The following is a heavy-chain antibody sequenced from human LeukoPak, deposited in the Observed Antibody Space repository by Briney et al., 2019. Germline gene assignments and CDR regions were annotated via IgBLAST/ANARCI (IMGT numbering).Heavy chain of an antibody. V-gene: IGHV1-2*02. Sequence: ASVKVSCKASGYTFTGYYMHWVRQAPGQGLEWMGWINPNSGGTNYAQKFQGRVTMTRDTSISTAYMELSRLRSDDTAVYYCARDQGIAVSDWFDPWGQGTLVTVSS. CDR2: INPNSGGT. D-gene: IGHD6-19*01. J-gene: IGHJ5*02. CDR1: GYTFTGYY. CDR3: ARDQGIAVSDWFDP.